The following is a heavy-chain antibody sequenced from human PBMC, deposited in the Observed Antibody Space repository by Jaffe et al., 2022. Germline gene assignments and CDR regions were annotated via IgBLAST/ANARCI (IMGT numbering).Heavy chain of an antibody. J-gene: IGHJ4*02. CDR2: INHSGST. CDR1: GGSFSGYY. Sequence: QVQLQQWGAGLLKPSETLSLTCAVYGGSFSGYYWSWIRQPPGKGLEWIGEINHSGSTNYNPSLKSRVTISVDTSKNQFSLKLSSVTAADTAVYYCARGGYSGSYFDYWGQGTLVTVSS. V-gene: IGHV4-34*01. D-gene: IGHD1-26*01. CDR3: ARGGYSGSYFDY.